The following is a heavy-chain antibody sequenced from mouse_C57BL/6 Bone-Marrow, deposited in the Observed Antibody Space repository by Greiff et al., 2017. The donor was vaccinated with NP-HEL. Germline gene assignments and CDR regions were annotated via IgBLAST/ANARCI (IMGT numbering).Heavy chain of an antibody. Sequence: QVQLQQPGAELVKPGASVKVSCKASGYTFTSYWMHWVKQRPGQGLEWIGRIHPADSDTNYTQKVKGKATLTVDKSSSTAYMQLSGLTSEESAVYYCERGYYGSKTYWYFDVWGTGTTVTVSS. V-gene: IGHV1-74*01. D-gene: IGHD1-1*01. J-gene: IGHJ1*03. CDR1: GYTFTSYW. CDR2: IHPADSDT. CDR3: ERGYYGSKTYWYFDV.